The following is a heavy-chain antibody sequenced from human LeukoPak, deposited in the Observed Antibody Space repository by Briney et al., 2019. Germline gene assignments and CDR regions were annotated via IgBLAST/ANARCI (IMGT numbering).Heavy chain of an antibody. CDR2: INPNSGGT. V-gene: IGHV1-2*02. CDR1: GYTFTRYH. D-gene: IGHD6-13*01. CDR3: AVIAAAATTDFDY. J-gene: IGHJ4*02. Sequence: ASVKVSCKASGYTFTRYHISWVRQAPGQGLEWMGWINPNSGGTNYAQKFQGRVTMTRDTSISTAYMELSRLRSDDTAVYYCAVIAAAATTDFDYWGQGTLVTVSS.